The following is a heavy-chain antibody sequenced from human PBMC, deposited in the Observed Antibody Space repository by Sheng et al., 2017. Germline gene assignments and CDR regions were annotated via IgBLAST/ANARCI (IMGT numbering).Heavy chain of an antibody. J-gene: IGHJ4*02. V-gene: IGHV4-34*01. CDR3: ARGLNLFGVVIHFDY. Sequence: QVQLQQWGAGLLKPSETLSLTCAVYGGSFSGYYWSWIRQPPGKGLEWIGEINHSGSTNYNPSLKSRVTISVDTSKNQFSLKLSSVTAADTAVYYCARGLNLFGVVIHFDYWGQGTLVTVSS. CDR2: INHSGST. CDR1: GGSFSGYY. D-gene: IGHD3-3*01.